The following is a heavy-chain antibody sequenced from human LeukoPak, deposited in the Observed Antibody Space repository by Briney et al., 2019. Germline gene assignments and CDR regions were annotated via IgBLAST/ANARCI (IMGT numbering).Heavy chain of an antibody. J-gene: IGHJ2*01. Sequence: GGSLRLSCAASGFTFSNYLMSWVRQAPGKGLEWVANIKQDGSEKYYVDSVKGRFTISRDNAKNSLYLQMNSLRAEDTAVYYCARATMVRGVIIRVYWYFDLWGRGTLVTVSS. CDR1: GFTFSNYL. V-gene: IGHV3-7*04. CDR3: ARATMVRGVIIRVYWYFDL. CDR2: IKQDGSEK. D-gene: IGHD3-10*01.